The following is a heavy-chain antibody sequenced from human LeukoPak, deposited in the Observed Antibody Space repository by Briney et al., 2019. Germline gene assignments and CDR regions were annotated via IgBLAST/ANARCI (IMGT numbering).Heavy chain of an antibody. CDR3: ARITFPATGYCSSTSCHNWFDP. J-gene: IGHJ5*02. D-gene: IGHD2-2*01. CDR1: GYSFTSYW. CDR2: IYPSDSDT. Sequence: GESLEISCKGSGYSFTSYWIGWVRQMPGKGLEWMGIIYPSDSDTRYSPSFQGQVSISADKSISTAYLQWSSLKASDTAMYYCARITFPATGYCSSTSCHNWFDPWGQGTLVTVSS. V-gene: IGHV5-51*01.